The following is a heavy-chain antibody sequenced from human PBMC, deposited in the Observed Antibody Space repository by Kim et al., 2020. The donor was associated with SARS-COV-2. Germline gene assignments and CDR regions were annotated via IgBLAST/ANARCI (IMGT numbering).Heavy chain of an antibody. D-gene: IGHD5-18*01. CDR3: ACVTPTMATIC. CDR2: SYSDGST. V-gene: IGHV3-66*01. J-gene: IGHJ4*02. CDR1: GFTVSNNY. Sequence: GGSLRLSCAASGFTVSNNYLSWVRQAPGKGLEWVSVSYSDGSTYYADSVKGRFTISRDNSKNTLYLHVNSMRAGATAVYYCACVTPTMATICWGQGTLGT.